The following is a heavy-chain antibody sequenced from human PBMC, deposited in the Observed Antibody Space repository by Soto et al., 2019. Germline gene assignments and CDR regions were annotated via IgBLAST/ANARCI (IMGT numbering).Heavy chain of an antibody. D-gene: IGHD6-13*01. CDR1: GYTLTELA. V-gene: IGHV1-24*01. CDR3: ATIAAAVWGAFDI. Sequence: ASVKVSCKVSGYTLTELAMHWVRQAPGKGLEWMGGFDPEDGETIYAQKFQGRVTMTEDTSTDTAYMELSSLRSEDTAVYYCATIAAAVWGAFDIWGQGTMVTVSS. J-gene: IGHJ3*02. CDR2: FDPEDGET.